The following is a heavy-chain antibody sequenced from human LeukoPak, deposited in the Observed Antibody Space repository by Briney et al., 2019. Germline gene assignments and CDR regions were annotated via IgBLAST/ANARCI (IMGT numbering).Heavy chain of an antibody. V-gene: IGHV3-23*01. Sequence: GGSLRLSCAASGFTFSSYAMSWVRQAPGKGLEWVSAISGSGGSTYYADSVKGRFTISRDNAKNSLYLQMNSLRAEDMALYYCAKGSRSGSYSSDAFDIWGQGTMVTVSS. J-gene: IGHJ3*02. CDR2: ISGSGGST. D-gene: IGHD1-26*01. CDR1: GFTFSSYA. CDR3: AKGSRSGSYSSDAFDI.